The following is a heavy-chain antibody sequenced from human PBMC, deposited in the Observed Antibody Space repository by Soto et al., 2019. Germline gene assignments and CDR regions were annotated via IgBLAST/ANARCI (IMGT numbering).Heavy chain of an antibody. CDR2: TYYRSKWYN. J-gene: IGHJ6*02. Sequence: SQTLSLTCAVSGDSVSSNSAAGNWIRQSPSRGLEWLGRTYYRSKWYNDYAVSVKSRITINPDTSKNQFSLQLNSVTPEDTAVYYCSRISLAAAAPYYYYYGMDVWGQGTTVTVSS. CDR1: GDSVSSNSAA. CDR3: SRISLAAAAPYYYYYGMDV. D-gene: IGHD6-13*01. V-gene: IGHV6-1*01.